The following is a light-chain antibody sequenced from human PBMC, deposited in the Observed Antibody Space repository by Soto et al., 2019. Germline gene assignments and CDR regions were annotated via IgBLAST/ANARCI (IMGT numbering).Light chain of an antibody. J-gene: IGLJ3*02. CDR1: SSNIGAGYD. CDR2: GNS. V-gene: IGLV1-40*01. CDR3: QFFYSRLSGSV. Sequence: QSVLTQPPSVSGAPGQRVTISCTGSSSNIGAGYDVHWYQQLPGTAPKLLIYGNSNRPSGVPDRFSGSKSGTSASLAITGVQGEDGADYYCQFFYSRLSGSVFGGGTQLTGL.